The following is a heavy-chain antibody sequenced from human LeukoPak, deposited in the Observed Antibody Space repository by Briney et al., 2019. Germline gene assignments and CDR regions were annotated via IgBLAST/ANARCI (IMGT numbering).Heavy chain of an antibody. V-gene: IGHV4-39*01. Sequence: SETLSLTCTVSGGSISNNNYYWGWIRQPPGKGLEWIGIISYSGSTYHNPSLKSRVTISVATSKNQFSLKLSSVTAADTAVYYCARVRGPDGWFAPWGQGTLVSVSS. CDR2: ISYSGST. CDR3: ARVRGPDGWFAP. J-gene: IGHJ5*02. CDR1: GGSISNNNYY.